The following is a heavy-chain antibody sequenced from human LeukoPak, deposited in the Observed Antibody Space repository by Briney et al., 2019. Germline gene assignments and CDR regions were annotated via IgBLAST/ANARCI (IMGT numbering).Heavy chain of an antibody. D-gene: IGHD4-17*01. CDR1: GFTFNNYA. CDR2: ITSSGST. J-gene: IGHJ4*02. Sequence: PGGSLRLSCAASGFTFNNYAMNWVRQAPGKGLEWVSVITSSGSTYYADPVKGRFTISRDNSKNTLYLQMNSLRAEDTAIYYCAKDLYGDYDFDCWGRGTLVTVSS. V-gene: IGHV3-23*01. CDR3: AKDLYGDYDFDC.